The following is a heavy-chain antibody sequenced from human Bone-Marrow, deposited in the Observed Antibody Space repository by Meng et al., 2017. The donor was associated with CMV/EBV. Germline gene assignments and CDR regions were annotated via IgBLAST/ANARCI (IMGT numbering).Heavy chain of an antibody. Sequence: GGSLRLSCKGSGYSFTSYWIGWVRQMPGKGLEWMGIIYPGDSDTRYSPSFQGQVTISVDKSISTAYLQWSSLMASDSAMYYCARYRVDSTMVPCSFDSWGQGTLVTVSS. J-gene: IGHJ4*02. CDR3: ARYRVDSTMVPCSFDS. V-gene: IGHV5-51*01. CDR1: GYSFTSYW. D-gene: IGHD5-18*01. CDR2: IYPGDSDT.